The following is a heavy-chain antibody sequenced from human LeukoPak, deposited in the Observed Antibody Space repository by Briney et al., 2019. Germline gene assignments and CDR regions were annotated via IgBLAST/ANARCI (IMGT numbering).Heavy chain of an antibody. V-gene: IGHV4-39*01. CDR3: ARHATYYDFWSGPINPIFDY. CDR1: GGSISSSSYY. Sequence: SETLSLTCTVSGGSISSSSYYWGWVRQPPGRGLEWIGSIYYSGSTYYNPSLKSRVTISVDTSKNQFSLKLSSVTAADTAVYYCARHATYYDFWSGPINPIFDYWGQGTLVTVSS. J-gene: IGHJ4*02. D-gene: IGHD3-3*01. CDR2: IYYSGST.